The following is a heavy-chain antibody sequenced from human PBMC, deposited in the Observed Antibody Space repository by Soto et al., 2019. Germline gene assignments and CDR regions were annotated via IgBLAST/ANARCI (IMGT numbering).Heavy chain of an antibody. D-gene: IGHD3-10*01. CDR1: GGSISSGGYY. Sequence: QVQLRESGPGLVKPSQTLSLTCTVSGGSISSGGYYWSWIRQHPWKGLEWIGYIYNSGSTYYTPSLKSRLNISVDTSKNQFSLNLRSVTAADTAVYYCAGSGRVRRFDYWGQGTLVTVSS. CDR2: IYNSGST. CDR3: AGSGRVRRFDY. J-gene: IGHJ4*02. V-gene: IGHV4-31*03.